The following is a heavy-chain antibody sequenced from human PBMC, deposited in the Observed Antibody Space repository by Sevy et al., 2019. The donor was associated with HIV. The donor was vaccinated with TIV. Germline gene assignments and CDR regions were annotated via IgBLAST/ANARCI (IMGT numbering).Heavy chain of an antibody. D-gene: IGHD4-17*01. J-gene: IGHJ4*02. V-gene: IGHV3-23*01. Sequence: EGSLRLSCAASGFIFSSHAMSWVRQAPGRGLEWVSAISPTDSATYYADSVKGRFTISRDNSKSTLYLQMNSLRAEDTAVYYCARDSPVLTYWGRGTLVTVSS. CDR3: ARDSPVLTY. CDR2: ISPTDSAT. CDR1: GFIFSSHA.